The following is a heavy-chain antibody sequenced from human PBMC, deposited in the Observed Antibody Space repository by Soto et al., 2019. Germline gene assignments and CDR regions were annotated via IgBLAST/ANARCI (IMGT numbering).Heavy chain of an antibody. V-gene: IGHV4-61*01. CDR2: IYYSGST. J-gene: IGHJ6*04. CDR1: GGSVSSGSYY. D-gene: IGHD1-26*01. CDR3: ARDRVWSYGYGMDV. Sequence: SETLSLTCTVSGGSVSSGSYYWSWIRQPPGKGLEWIGYIYYSGSTNYNPSLKSRVTISVDTSKNQFSLKLSSVTAADTAVYYCARDRVWSYGYGMDVWGGGTTVTVSS.